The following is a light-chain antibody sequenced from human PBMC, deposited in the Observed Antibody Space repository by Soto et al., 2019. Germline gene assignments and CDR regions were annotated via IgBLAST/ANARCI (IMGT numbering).Light chain of an antibody. CDR1: QSISTY. CDR2: DSS. J-gene: IGKJ5*01. CDR3: QKLNTYPLT. Sequence: DIQLTQSPSSLSASVGDRITITCRASQSISTYLNWYQQKPGEAPTLLVYDSSTLQSGVPSRFSGSGFGAEFTLTVSSLQPEDFARYYCQKLNTYPLTFGQGTRLEIK. V-gene: IGKV1-39*01.